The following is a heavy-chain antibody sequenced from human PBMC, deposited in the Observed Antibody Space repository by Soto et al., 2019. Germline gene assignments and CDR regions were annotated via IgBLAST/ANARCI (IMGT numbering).Heavy chain of an antibody. CDR1: GFTFSSYA. CDR2: ISYDGSNK. J-gene: IGHJ5*02. V-gene: IGHV3-30-3*01. D-gene: IGHD3-16*02. Sequence: GGSLRLSCAASGFTFSSYAMHWVRQAPGKGLEWVAVISYDGSNKYYADSVKGRFTISRDNSKNTLHLQMNSLRAEDTAVYYCARDFSGWVITFGGVIARTDQYNWFDPWGQGTLVTVSS. CDR3: ARDFSGWVITFGGVIARTDQYNWFDP.